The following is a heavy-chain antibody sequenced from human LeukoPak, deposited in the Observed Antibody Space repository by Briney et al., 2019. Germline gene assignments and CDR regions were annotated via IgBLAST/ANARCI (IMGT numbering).Heavy chain of an antibody. CDR1: GFIVGSNY. J-gene: IGHJ4*02. V-gene: IGHV3-53*01. CDR3: ARESYYGSGSLDY. Sequence: EGSLRLSCAASGFIVGSNYMSWVRQAPGKGLEWVSVIYSGGSTYYADSVKGRFTISRDNSKSTLYLQMNSLRAEDTAVYYCARESYYGSGSLDYWGQGTLVTVSS. CDR2: IYSGGST. D-gene: IGHD3-10*01.